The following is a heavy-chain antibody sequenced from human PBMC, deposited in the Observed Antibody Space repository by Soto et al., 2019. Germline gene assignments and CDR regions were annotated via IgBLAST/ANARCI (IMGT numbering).Heavy chain of an antibody. CDR1: GFTFDDYA. CDR3: AKDNRGANVWVFDY. D-gene: IGHD2-8*01. Sequence: EVRLVESGGGLVQPGRSLRPSCAASGFTFDDYAMHWVRQAPGKGLEWVSGISWNSGSIGYADSVKGRFTISRDNAKNSLYLQMNSLRAEDTALYYCAKDNRGANVWVFDYWGQGTLVTVSS. CDR2: ISWNSGSI. J-gene: IGHJ4*02. V-gene: IGHV3-9*01.